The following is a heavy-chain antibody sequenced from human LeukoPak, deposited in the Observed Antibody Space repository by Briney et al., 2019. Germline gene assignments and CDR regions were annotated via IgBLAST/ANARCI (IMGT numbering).Heavy chain of an antibody. CDR3: ARDLAWGAFDY. J-gene: IGHJ4*02. V-gene: IGHV3-23*01. D-gene: IGHD7-27*01. Sequence: PGGSLRLSCAASGFTFSNHGMNWVRQAPGKGLEWLSGVSPPGGGTYYADSVKGRLTISRDDSKNTLSLQMNSLRVEDTAVYHCARDLAWGAFDYWGQGTLVTVSS. CDR2: VSPPGGGT. CDR1: GFTFSNHG.